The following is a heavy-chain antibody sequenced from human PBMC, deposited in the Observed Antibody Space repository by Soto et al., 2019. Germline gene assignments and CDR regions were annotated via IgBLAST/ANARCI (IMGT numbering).Heavy chain of an antibody. D-gene: IGHD3-22*01. V-gene: IGHV3-30*18. CDR1: GFTFSSYA. CDR2: ISNDGTNK. CDR3: AKVADSSGYYHFDY. Sequence: QVQLVESGGGVVQPGRSLRLSCAASGFTFSSYAMHWVRQTPGKGLEWVAVISNDGTNKYYADSVKGRLTISRDNSESTVYLQMNSLRPEDKGVYYCAKVADSSGYYHFDYWGQGTLVTVSS. J-gene: IGHJ4*02.